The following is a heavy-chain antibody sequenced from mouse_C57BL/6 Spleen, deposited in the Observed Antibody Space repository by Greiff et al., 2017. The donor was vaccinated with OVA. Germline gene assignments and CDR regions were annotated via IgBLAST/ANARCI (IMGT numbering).Heavy chain of an antibody. J-gene: IGHJ3*01. Sequence: VQLQQSGAELVRPGASVTLSCKASGYTFTDYAMHWVKQTPVHGLEWIGAIDPETGGTAYNQKFKGKAILTADKSSSTAYMELRSLTSEDSAVYYCTRAGAYYGSYWGQGTLVTVSA. V-gene: IGHV1-15*01. CDR3: TRAGAYYGSY. CDR1: GYTFTDYA. D-gene: IGHD2-9*01. CDR2: IDPETGGT.